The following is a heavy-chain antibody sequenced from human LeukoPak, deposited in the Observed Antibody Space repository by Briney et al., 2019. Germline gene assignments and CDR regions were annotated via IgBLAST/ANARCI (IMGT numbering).Heavy chain of an antibody. CDR3: ARDRNRIPQRRRYYYYYMDV. Sequence: EASVKVSCKASGGTFSSYAISWVRQAPGQGLEWMGGIIPIFGTANYAHTFQGRVTITPDEPTSTAFMALSSLRSEDPAVYYCARDRNRIPQRRRYYYYYMDVWGKGTTVTVSS. J-gene: IGHJ6*03. CDR1: GGTFSSYA. D-gene: IGHD2-21*01. V-gene: IGHV1-69*01. CDR2: IIPIFGTA.